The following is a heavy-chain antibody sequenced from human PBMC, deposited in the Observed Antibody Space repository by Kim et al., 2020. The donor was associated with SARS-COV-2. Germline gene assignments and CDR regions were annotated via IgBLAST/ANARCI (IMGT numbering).Heavy chain of an antibody. CDR2: ISSSGSTI. CDR1: GFTFSDYY. J-gene: IGHJ3*02. D-gene: IGHD6-13*01. CDR3: AREGMVFYSSRTRAFDI. Sequence: GGSLRLSCAASGFTFSDYYMSWIRQAPGKGLEWVSYISSSGSTIYYADSVKGRFTISRDNAKNSLYLQMNSLRAEDTAVYYCAREGMVFYSSRTRAFDIWGQGTMVTVSS. V-gene: IGHV3-11*04.